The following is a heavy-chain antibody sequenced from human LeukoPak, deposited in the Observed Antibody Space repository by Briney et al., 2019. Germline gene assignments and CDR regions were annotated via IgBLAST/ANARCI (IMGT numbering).Heavy chain of an antibody. D-gene: IGHD3-22*01. V-gene: IGHV3-20*04. CDR3: ARGVTMIRYDAFDI. CDR2: INWNGGST. CDR1: GFTFSSYG. Sequence: GGSLRLSCAASGFTFSSYGMHWFRQAPAKGLEWVSGINWNGGSTGYADSVKGRFTISRDNAKNSLYLQMNSLRAEDTALYYCARGVTMIRYDAFDIWGQGTMVTVSS. J-gene: IGHJ3*02.